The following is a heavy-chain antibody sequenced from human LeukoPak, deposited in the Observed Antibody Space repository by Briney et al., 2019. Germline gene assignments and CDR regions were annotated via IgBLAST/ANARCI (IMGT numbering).Heavy chain of an antibody. J-gene: IGHJ5*02. CDR2: IKNDGSEI. V-gene: IGHV3-7*01. Sequence: GGSLRLSCAASGFVFRNYFMSWVRQAPGKGLEWVASIKNDGSEIYYVDSVRGRYTISRDNTKNSLYLQMSSLRAEDTAVYYCARGLYNWNYGERWFDPWGQGTLVTVSS. CDR3: ARGLYNWNYGERWFDP. D-gene: IGHD1-7*01. CDR1: GFVFRNYF.